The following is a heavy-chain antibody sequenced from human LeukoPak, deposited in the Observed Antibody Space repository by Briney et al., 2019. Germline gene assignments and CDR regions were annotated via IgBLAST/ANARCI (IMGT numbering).Heavy chain of an antibody. D-gene: IGHD2-8*01. CDR1: GFTFRSYG. J-gene: IGHJ4*02. Sequence: GGSLRLSCAASGFTFRSYGMHWVRQAPGKGLEYVSAISSNGGRTYYANSVKGRFTISRDNSKNTLYLQMNSLRAEDTAVYYCASADIVLMLYAIGPLRYWGQGTLVTVSS. CDR3: ASADIVLMLYAIGPLRY. V-gene: IGHV3-64*01. CDR2: ISSNGGRT.